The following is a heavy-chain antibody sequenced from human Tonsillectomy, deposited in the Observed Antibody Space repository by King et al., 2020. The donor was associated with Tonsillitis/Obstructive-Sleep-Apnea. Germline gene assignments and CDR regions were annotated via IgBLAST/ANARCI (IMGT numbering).Heavy chain of an antibody. Sequence: VQLVESGGGVVQPGRSLRLSCAASGFTFSTFGMHWVRQAPGKGLEWVAVIWYDGRNKYYGDSVKGRFTISRDNSKNTLYLQMNSLRAEDTAVYYCASSSKLVRGPEATAIDYWGQGTLVTVSS. D-gene: IGHD2-2*02. CDR1: GFTFSTFG. CDR3: ASSSKLVRGPEATAIDY. J-gene: IGHJ4*02. V-gene: IGHV3-33*01. CDR2: IWYDGRNK.